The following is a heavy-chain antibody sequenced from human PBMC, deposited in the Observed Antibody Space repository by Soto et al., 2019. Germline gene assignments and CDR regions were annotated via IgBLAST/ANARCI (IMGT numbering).Heavy chain of an antibody. CDR2: IYYTGST. J-gene: IGHJ4*02. CDR1: GGSISTYY. CDR3: ARGRGSSWTSDY. D-gene: IGHD6-13*01. Sequence: PSETLSLTCTVSGGSISTYYWSWIRQPPGKGLEWIGFIYYTGSTNYNPSLKSRVTISVDKSKNQFSLNMSSVIAADTAVYYCARGRGSSWTSDYWGKGTLVTVSS. V-gene: IGHV4-59*01.